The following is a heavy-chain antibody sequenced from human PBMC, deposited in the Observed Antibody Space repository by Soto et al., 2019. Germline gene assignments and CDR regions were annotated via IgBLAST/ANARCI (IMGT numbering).Heavy chain of an antibody. V-gene: IGHV4-4*07. Sequence: KSSETLSLTCIVFGGSIISYYWSWIRQPAGKGLEWIGRIYNSGTTNYNPSLESRVTMSVDPSKNQISLKLSSATAAETAIYYCAGRPYCGDECYFAYWGQGTLVTVSS. CDR3: AGRPYCGDECYFAY. CDR2: IYNSGTT. J-gene: IGHJ4*02. CDR1: GGSIISYY. D-gene: IGHD2-21*01.